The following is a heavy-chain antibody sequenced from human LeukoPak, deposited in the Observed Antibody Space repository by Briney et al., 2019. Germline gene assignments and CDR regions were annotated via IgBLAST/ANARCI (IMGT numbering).Heavy chain of an antibody. D-gene: IGHD3-22*01. CDR1: GFTFSSYG. J-gene: IGHJ4*02. CDR3: AKIGNSGLLFDY. Sequence: GRSLRLSCAASGFTFSSYGMHWVRQAPGKGLEWVAVISYDGSNKYYADSVKGRFTISRDNSKNTLYLQMNSLRAEDTAVYYCAKIGNSGLLFDYWGQGTLVTVSS. V-gene: IGHV3-30*18. CDR2: ISYDGSNK.